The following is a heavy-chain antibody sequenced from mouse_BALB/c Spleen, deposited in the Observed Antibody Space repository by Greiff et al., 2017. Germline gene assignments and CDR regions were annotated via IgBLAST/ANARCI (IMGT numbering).Heavy chain of an antibody. V-gene: IGHV1-5*01. D-gene: IGHD2-1*01. CDR1: GYSFTSYW. Sequence: VTLKESGTVLARPGASVKMSCKASGYSFTSYWMHWVKQRPGQGLEWIGAIYPGNSDTSYNQKFKGKAKLTAVTSASTAYMELSSLTNEDSAVYYCAHYGNYLAWFAYWGQGTLVTVSA. J-gene: IGHJ3*01. CDR2: IYPGNSDT. CDR3: AHYGNYLAWFAY.